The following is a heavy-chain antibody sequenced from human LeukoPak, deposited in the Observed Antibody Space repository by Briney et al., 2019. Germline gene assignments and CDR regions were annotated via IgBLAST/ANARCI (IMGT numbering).Heavy chain of an antibody. V-gene: IGHV1-2*02. D-gene: IGHD6-19*01. CDR2: INPNSDDT. CDR3: ARGASQWLVRTVFDY. Sequence: ASVKVSCKASAYTFTGYYMHWVRQVPGQGLEWMGWINPNSDDTNYAQKFQGRVTMTRDTSISTAYMELSRLRSDDTAVYYCARGASQWLVRTVFDYWGQGTLVTVSS. CDR1: AYTFTGYY. J-gene: IGHJ4*02.